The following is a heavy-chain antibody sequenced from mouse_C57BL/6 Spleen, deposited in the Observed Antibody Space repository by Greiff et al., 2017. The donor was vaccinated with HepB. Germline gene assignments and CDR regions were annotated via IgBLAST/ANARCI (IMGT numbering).Heavy chain of an antibody. CDR2: IDPSDSYT. CDR3: ARVPYYYGSSLDY. Sequence: QVQLKQPGAELVRPGTSVKLSCKASGYTFTSYWMHWVKQRPGQGLEWIGVIDPSDSYTNYNQKFKGKATLTVDTSSSTAYMQLSSLTSEDSAVYYCARVPYYYGSSLDYWGQGTTLTVSS. D-gene: IGHD1-1*01. CDR1: GYTFTSYW. J-gene: IGHJ2*01. V-gene: IGHV1-59*01.